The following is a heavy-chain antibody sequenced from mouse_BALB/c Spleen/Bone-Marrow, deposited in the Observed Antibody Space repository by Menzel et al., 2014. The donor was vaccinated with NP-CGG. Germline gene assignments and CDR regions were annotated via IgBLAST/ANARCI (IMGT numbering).Heavy chain of an antibody. Sequence: VKLQESGPELVRSGDSVKISCKGSGYTFTDYATHWGKQSHAKSLEWIGVIITYPGNTNYNQKFKGKAKMTVDESSSAAYMELARLTSEDSAIFYCGRRGYGSRRFNYWGQGNNLTVSS. V-gene: IGHV1-67*01. CDR1: GYTFTDYA. CDR2: IITYPGNT. CDR3: GRRGYGSRRFNY. D-gene: IGHD1-1*01. J-gene: IGHJ2*01.